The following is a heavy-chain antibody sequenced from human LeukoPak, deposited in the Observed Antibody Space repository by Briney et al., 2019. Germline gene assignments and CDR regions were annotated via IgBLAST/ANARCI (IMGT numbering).Heavy chain of an antibody. CDR3: AKVMVVVVPAAMSDAFDI. J-gene: IGHJ3*02. CDR2: ISGSGGST. V-gene: IGHV3-23*01. CDR1: GFTFSCYA. Sequence: QSGGSLRLSCAASGFTFSCYAMSWVRQAPGKGLEWVSAISGSGGSTYYADSVKGRFTISRDNSKNTLYLQMNSLRAEDTAVYYCAKVMVVVVPAAMSDAFDIWGQGTMVTVSS. D-gene: IGHD2-2*01.